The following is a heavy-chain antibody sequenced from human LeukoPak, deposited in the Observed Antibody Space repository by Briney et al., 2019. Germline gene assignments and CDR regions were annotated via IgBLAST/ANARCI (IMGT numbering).Heavy chain of an antibody. CDR2: IYYSGST. Sequence: SETLSLTCTVSGGSISSYYWSWIRQPPGKGLEWIGYIYYSGSTNYNPSLKSRVTISVDTSKNQFSLKLSSVTAADTAVYYCARGASIAAVDYGMDVWGQGTTVTVSS. V-gene: IGHV4-59*01. D-gene: IGHD6-13*01. CDR1: GGSISSYY. CDR3: ARGASIAAVDYGMDV. J-gene: IGHJ6*02.